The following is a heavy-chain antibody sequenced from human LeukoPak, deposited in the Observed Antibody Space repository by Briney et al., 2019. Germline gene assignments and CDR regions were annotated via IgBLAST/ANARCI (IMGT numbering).Heavy chain of an antibody. D-gene: IGHD3-22*01. Sequence: PGGSLRLSCAASGFTFSSYGMLGVRQAPGKGLEWVAVISYDGSNKYYADSVKGRFTISRDNSKNTLYLRMNSLRAEDTAVSYCAKDFKDSSAYSPGYWGPGNLVTVSS. J-gene: IGHJ4*02. CDR2: ISYDGSNK. CDR3: AKDFKDSSAYSPGY. CDR1: GFTFSSYG. V-gene: IGHV3-30*18.